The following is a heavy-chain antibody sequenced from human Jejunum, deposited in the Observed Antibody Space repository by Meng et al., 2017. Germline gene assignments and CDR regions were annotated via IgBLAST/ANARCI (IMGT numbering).Heavy chain of an antibody. CDR2: FAANNST. D-gene: IGHD3-16*01. Sequence: EVQLVESGGGLVQPGGSLRLSCAGSGFTFRRYVMNWVRQAPGKGLEWVSTFAANNSTYYAESVKGRFTISRDNSKNTLSLQMNSLRAEDTAVYYCAKLTSFWGQGTLVTVSS. CDR3: AKLTSF. J-gene: IGHJ4*02. V-gene: IGHV3-23*04. CDR1: GFTFRRYV.